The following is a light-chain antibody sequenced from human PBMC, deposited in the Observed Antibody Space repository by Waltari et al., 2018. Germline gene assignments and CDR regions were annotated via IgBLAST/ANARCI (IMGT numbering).Light chain of an antibody. Sequence: QSALTQPASVSGSPGQSITISCSGTRSAVGSYNLVSWYQHHPGKAPKLIIFEVSKRPSGVSNRFSASKSGNTASLTVSGLQAEDEADYYCCSYGSSSSWVFGGGTKLTVL. J-gene: IGLJ3*02. V-gene: IGLV2-23*02. CDR3: CSYGSSSSWV. CDR1: RSAVGSYNL. CDR2: EVS.